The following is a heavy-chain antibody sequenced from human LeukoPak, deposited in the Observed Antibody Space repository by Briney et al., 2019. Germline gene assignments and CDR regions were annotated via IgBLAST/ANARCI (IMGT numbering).Heavy chain of an antibody. CDR3: ARAVRRSWNYRVFDY. J-gene: IGHJ4*02. Sequence: PSETLSLTCAVYGGSFSGYYWSWIRQPPGKGLEWIGEINHSGSTNYNPSLKSPVTISVDTPKNQFSLKLSSVTAADTAVYYCARAVRRSWNYRVFDYWGQGTLVTVSS. D-gene: IGHD1-7*01. CDR2: INHSGST. CDR1: GGSFSGYY. V-gene: IGHV4-34*01.